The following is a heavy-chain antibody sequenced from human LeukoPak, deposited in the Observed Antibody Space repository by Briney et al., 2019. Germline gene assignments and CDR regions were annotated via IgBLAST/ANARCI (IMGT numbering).Heavy chain of an antibody. Sequence: PGGSLRLSCAASGFTFSSYAMQWVRQAPGKGLEYVSAISKNGGSTYYANSVKGRFTISRDNSKNTLYLQMGSLRAEDMAVYYCARDYVAADYYYGMDVWGQGTTVTVSS. J-gene: IGHJ6*02. D-gene: IGHD6-19*01. V-gene: IGHV3-64*01. CDR3: ARDYVAADYYYGMDV. CDR2: ISKNGGST. CDR1: GFTFSSYA.